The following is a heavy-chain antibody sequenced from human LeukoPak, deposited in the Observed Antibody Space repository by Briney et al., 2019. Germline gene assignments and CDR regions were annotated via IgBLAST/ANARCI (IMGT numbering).Heavy chain of an antibody. CDR3: ARDQGYYYGSGSSPDFDY. J-gene: IGHJ4*02. V-gene: IGHV3-48*04. CDR2: ISSSISTI. Sequence: GGSLRLSCAASGFTFSSYSMNWVRQAPGKGLEWVSYISSSISTIYYADSVKGRFTISRDNAKNSLYLQMNSLRAEDTAVYYCARDQGYYYGSGSSPDFDYWGQGTLVTVSS. CDR1: GFTFSSYS. D-gene: IGHD3-10*01.